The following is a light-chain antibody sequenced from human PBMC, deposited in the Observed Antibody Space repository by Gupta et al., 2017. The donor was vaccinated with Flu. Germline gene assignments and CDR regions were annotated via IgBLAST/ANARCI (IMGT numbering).Light chain of an antibody. CDR2: WAS. CDR3: QQYYTSPYS. J-gene: IGKJ2*01. V-gene: IGKV4-1*01. Sequence: NCKSSQSVFYSSNNNNYLAWYQQKQGQPPKLLIYWASTRESGVPDRFSGSGSGTDFTLTISSLQAEDVAVYYCQQYYTSPYSFGQGTKLEIK. CDR1: QSVFYSSNNNNY.